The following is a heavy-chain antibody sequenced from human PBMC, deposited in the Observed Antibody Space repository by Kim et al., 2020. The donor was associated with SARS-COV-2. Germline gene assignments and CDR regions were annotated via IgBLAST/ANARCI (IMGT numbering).Heavy chain of an antibody. CDR2: GST. J-gene: IGHJ6*02. Sequence: GSTYCNPSLKRRVTVSVDTSKNQFSLKLSSVTAADTAVYYCARGTSMDVWGQGTTVTVSS. CDR3: ARGTSMDV. V-gene: IGHV4-39*01.